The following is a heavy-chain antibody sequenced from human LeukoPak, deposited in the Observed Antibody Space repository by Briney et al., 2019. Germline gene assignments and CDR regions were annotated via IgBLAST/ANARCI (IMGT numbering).Heavy chain of an antibody. CDR2: INPSSGDT. Sequence: ASVKVSCKASGYTFTSYGINWVRQAPGQGLEWMGWINPSSGDTRSLQQFQGRVTMTRDTSINTAYMELSGLRSDDTAVYYCARDSHCGDDNCYEYFPHWGQGTLVTVSS. V-gene: IGHV1-2*02. D-gene: IGHD2-15*01. CDR1: GYTFTSYG. CDR3: ARDSHCGDDNCYEYFPH. J-gene: IGHJ1*01.